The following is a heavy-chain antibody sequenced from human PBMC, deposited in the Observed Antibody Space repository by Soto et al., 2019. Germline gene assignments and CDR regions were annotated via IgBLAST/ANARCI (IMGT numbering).Heavy chain of an antibody. V-gene: IGHV4-31*03. CDR2: IYYSGST. CDR3: ARGQAYGDYGYFQH. Sequence: PSETLSLTCTVSGGSISSGGYYWSWIRQHPGKGLEWIGYIYYSGSTYYNPSLKSRVTISVDTSKNQFSLKLSSVTAADTAVYYCARGQAYGDYGYFQHWGQGTLVTVSS. CDR1: GGSISSGGYY. D-gene: IGHD4-17*01. J-gene: IGHJ1*01.